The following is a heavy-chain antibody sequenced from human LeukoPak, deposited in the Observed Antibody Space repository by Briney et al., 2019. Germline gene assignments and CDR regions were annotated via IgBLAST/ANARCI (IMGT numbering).Heavy chain of an antibody. V-gene: IGHV3-23*01. J-gene: IGHJ4*02. Sequence: PGGSLRLSCAASGFAFSSYAMSWVRQAPGKGLEWVSAISGSGGSTYYADSVKGRFTISRDNSKNTLYLQMNSLRAEDTAVYYCAKQITMVREFDYWGQGTLVTVSS. CDR2: ISGSGGST. D-gene: IGHD3-10*01. CDR3: AKQITMVREFDY. CDR1: GFAFSSYA.